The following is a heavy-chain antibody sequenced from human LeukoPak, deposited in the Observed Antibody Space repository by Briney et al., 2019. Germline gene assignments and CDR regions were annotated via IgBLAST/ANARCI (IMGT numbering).Heavy chain of an antibody. D-gene: IGHD3-9*01. CDR1: GFTFDDYA. V-gene: IGHV3-9*01. CDR3: AKDFVPRYDILTGLVDY. CDR2: TSWNSGTI. Sequence: PGGSLRLSCAAPGFTFDDYAMQWVRQAPGKGLEWVSGTSWNSGTIGSADSVKGRFTISRDNAKNSLYLQMNSLRAEDTALYYCAKDFVPRYDILTGLVDYWGQGTLVTVSS. J-gene: IGHJ4*02.